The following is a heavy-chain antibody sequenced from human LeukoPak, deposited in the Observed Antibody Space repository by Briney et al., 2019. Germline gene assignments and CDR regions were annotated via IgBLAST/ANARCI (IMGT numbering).Heavy chain of an antibody. CDR3: ARHRPYSSGWRHFDY. Sequence: GESLKISCKGSGYSFTSYWIGWVHQMPGKGLEWMGIIYPGDSDTRYSPSFQGQVTISADKSISTAYLQWSSLKASDTAMYYCARHRPYSSGWRHFDYWGQGTLVTVSS. D-gene: IGHD6-19*01. CDR1: GYSFTSYW. V-gene: IGHV5-51*07. CDR2: IYPGDSDT. J-gene: IGHJ4*02.